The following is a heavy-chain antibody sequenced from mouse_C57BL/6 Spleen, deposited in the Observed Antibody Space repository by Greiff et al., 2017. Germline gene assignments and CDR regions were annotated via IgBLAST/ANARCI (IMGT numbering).Heavy chain of an antibody. CDR1: GYAFSSSW. Sequence: VQLQQSGPELVKPGASVKISCKASGYAFSSSWMNWVKQRPGKGLEWIGRIYPGDGDTNYNGKFKGKATLTADKSSSTAYMQLSSLTSEDSAVYFCALYDGYFGGFANWGAEALDTVSA. D-gene: IGHD2-3*01. CDR3: ALYDGYFGGFAN. V-gene: IGHV1-82*01. J-gene: IGHJ3*01. CDR2: IYPGDGDT.